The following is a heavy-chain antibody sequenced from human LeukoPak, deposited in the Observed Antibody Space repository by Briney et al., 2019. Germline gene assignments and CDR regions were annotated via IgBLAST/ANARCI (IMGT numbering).Heavy chain of an antibody. D-gene: IGHD3-22*01. CDR1: GYTLTELS. CDR2: FDPEDGET. Sequence: ASVKVSCKVSGYTLTELSMHWVRQAPGKGLEWMGGFDPEDGETIYAQKFQGRVTMTEDTSTDTAYMELSSLRPEDTAVYYCATDYYDSSGYYLDAFDIWGQGTMVTVSS. J-gene: IGHJ3*02. CDR3: ATDYYDSSGYYLDAFDI. V-gene: IGHV1-24*01.